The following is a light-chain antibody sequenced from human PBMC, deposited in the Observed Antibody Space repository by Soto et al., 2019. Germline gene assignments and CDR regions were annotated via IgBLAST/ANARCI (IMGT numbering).Light chain of an antibody. Sequence: QSALTQPPSASGSPGQSVTISCTGTSSDVGGYDYVSWYQQHPGRAPKLIIFEVTKRPSGVPDRFSGSKSANTASLTVSGLQAEDEADYTCYSYAGKKYCFGTGTKVTVL. CDR2: EVT. V-gene: IGLV2-8*01. CDR1: SSDVGGYDY. J-gene: IGLJ1*01. CDR3: YSYAGKKYC.